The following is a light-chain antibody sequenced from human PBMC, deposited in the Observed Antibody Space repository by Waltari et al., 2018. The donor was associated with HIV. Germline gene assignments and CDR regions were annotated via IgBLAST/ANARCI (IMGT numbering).Light chain of an antibody. CDR3: GADHGSGSDFVWV. CDR1: SGFSNYK. J-gene: IGLJ3*02. Sequence: QPVLTQPPSASASLGASVTLTCTSSSGFSNYKVAWYQPRPGKGPRLVMRPGTAGTVGSKGDGIPERFSALGSGLNRYLTIKNIQEEDESDYHCGADHGSGSDFVWVFGGGTKLTVL. V-gene: IGLV9-49*01. CDR2: PGTAGTVG.